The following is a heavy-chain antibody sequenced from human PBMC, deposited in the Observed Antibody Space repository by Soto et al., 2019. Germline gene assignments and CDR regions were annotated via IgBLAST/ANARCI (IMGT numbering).Heavy chain of an antibody. J-gene: IGHJ3*02. Sequence: GGSLRLSCASSGFTFDDYAMHLVRQAPGKGLEWVSGISWNSGSIGYAGSVKGRFTISRDNAKNSLYLQMNSLRAEDTALYYCARMYDFWSGYHSQTAVAFDIWGQGTMVTVAS. CDR1: GFTFDDYA. V-gene: IGHV3-9*01. D-gene: IGHD3-3*01. CDR2: ISWNSGSI. CDR3: ARMYDFWSGYHSQTAVAFDI.